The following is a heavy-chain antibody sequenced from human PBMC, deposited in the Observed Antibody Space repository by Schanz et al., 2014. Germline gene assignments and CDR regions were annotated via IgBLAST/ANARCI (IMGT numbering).Heavy chain of an antibody. V-gene: IGHV3-30*04. J-gene: IGHJ4*02. D-gene: IGHD5-12*01. CDR1: GFSFSTYA. CDR2: ISGNGGEK. Sequence: QVQLVESGGGVVQPGRSLRLSCAASGFSFSTYAMHWVRQAPGKGLRCVAVISGNGGEKYYADSVKGRFTISRDNSENTLFLEMNSLRLEDTAVYYCVRDDGGGYNQIDYWGQGALVTVSS. CDR3: VRDDGGGYNQIDY.